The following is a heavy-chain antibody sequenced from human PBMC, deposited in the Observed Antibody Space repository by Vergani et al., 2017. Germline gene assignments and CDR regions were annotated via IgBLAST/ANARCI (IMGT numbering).Heavy chain of an antibody. D-gene: IGHD2-15*01. J-gene: IGHJ4*02. V-gene: IGHV3-30*02. CDR2: IRSDESRR. Sequence: QVQLVESGGGVVQPGGSLRLSCAASGFTFNSYGMHWVRQAPGKGLGWLASIRSDESRRYYGDSMEGPFTISRDNSKNTLYLQMKGLRPEDTAVYYCAKEGGGYCSGGTCYPEYWGQGTLVIVSS. CDR1: GFTFNSYG. CDR3: AKEGGGYCSGGTCYPEY.